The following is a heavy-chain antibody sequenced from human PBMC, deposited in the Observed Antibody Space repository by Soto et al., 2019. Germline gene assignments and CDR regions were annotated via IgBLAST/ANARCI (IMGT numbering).Heavy chain of an antibody. CDR1: GVSITPYY. Sequence: SETLSLTCTVSGVSITPYYWTWIRHPPGKGLEWIGYVYHTGNTYYNPSLKSRVTISLDTSKNQVSLRLKSVTAADTAVYYCAREQYNWKLWGQGTLVTVS. D-gene: IGHD1-20*01. V-gene: IGHV4-59*01. J-gene: IGHJ4*02. CDR3: AREQYNWKL. CDR2: VYHTGNT.